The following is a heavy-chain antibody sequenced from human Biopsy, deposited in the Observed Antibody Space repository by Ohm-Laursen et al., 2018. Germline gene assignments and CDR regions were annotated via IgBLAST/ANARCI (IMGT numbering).Heavy chain of an antibody. CDR3: ARDRYYGSESYYSHYNMDV. CDR1: GFTFSSYG. CDR2: IWYDGSNK. V-gene: IGHV3-33*01. Sequence: SLRLSCIASGFTFSSYGIHWVRQAPGKGLEWVAVIWYDGSNKYSADSVKGRFSISRDNSKNTVYLQMNSLRAADTAVYYCARDRYYGSESYYSHYNMDVWGQGTTVSVSS. D-gene: IGHD3-10*01. J-gene: IGHJ6*02.